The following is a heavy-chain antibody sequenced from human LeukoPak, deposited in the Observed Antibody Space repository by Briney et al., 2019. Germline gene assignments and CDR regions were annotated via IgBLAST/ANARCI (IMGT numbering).Heavy chain of an antibody. CDR2: INHSGST. CDR3: ARGGRSTSYTFWGINWFDP. D-gene: IGHD2-2*01. J-gene: IGHJ5*02. Sequence: PSETLSLTCAVYGGSFSGYYWSWIRQPPGKGLEWIGEINHSGSTNYNPSLKSRVTISVDTSKNQFSLKLSSVTAADTAVYYCARGGRSTSYTFWGINWFDPWGQGTLVTVSS. CDR1: GGSFSGYY. V-gene: IGHV4-34*01.